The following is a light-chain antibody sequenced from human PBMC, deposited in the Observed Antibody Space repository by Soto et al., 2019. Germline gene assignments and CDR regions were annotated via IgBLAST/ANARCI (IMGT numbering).Light chain of an antibody. CDR1: QSVSSSY. J-gene: IGKJ1*01. CDR2: GAS. V-gene: IGKV3-20*01. Sequence: EIVLTQSPGTLSLSPEERATLSCRASQSVSSSYLAWYQQKPGQAPRLLIYGASSRATGIPDRFSGSGSGTDFTLTISRLEPEDFAVYYCQQYGNSRTFGQGTKVEIK. CDR3: QQYGNSRT.